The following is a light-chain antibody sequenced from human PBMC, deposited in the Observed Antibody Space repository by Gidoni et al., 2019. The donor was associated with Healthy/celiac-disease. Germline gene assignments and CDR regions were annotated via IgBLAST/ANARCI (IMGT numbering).Light chain of an antibody. J-gene: IGKJ2*01. Sequence: DIAMTQSPLSLPVTPGEPASISSRSSQSLLHSNGYNYLDWYLQKPGQSPQLLICLGSNRASGVPDRCSGSGSGTDFTLKISRVEAEDVGVYYCMQALQTPPYTFGQGTKLEIK. CDR2: LGS. CDR1: QSLLHSNGYNY. CDR3: MQALQTPPYT. V-gene: IGKV2-28*01.